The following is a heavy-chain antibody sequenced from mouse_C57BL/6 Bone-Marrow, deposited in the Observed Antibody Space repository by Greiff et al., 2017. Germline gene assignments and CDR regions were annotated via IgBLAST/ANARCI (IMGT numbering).Heavy chain of an antibody. CDR2: ISDGGSYT. CDR1: GFTFSSYA. D-gene: IGHD1-1*01. Sequence: EVKVVESGGGLVKPGGSLKLSCAASGFTFSSYAMSWVRQTPEKRLEWVATISDGGSYTYYPDTVKGRFTISSDNAKNHLYMQMSHLKSEDTAMYYCVSVRAYYGSSYPAWFAYWGQGTLVTVSA. CDR3: VSVRAYYGSSYPAWFAY. J-gene: IGHJ3*01. V-gene: IGHV5-4*03.